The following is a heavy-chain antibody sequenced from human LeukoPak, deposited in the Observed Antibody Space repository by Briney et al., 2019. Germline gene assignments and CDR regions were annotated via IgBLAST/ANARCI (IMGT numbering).Heavy chain of an antibody. CDR3: AKGIIVGATMAKRGMDV. CDR2: ISGSGGST. J-gene: IGHJ6*02. Sequence: GGSLRLSCAASGFTFSSYAMSWVRQAPGKGLEWVSAISGSGGSTYYADSVKGRFTISRDNSKNTLYLQMNSLRAEDTAVYYCAKGIIVGATMAKRGMDVWGQGTTVTVSS. D-gene: IGHD1-26*01. CDR1: GFTFSSYA. V-gene: IGHV3-23*01.